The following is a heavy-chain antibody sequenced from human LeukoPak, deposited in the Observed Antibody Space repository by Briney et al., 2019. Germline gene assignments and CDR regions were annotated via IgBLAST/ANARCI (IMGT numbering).Heavy chain of an antibody. J-gene: IGHJ4*02. V-gene: IGHV1-2*02. D-gene: IGHD3-10*01. CDR3: AREAGITMVRGVIDY. Sequence: GASVKVSCKASGYTFTGYYMHWVRQAPGQGLEWMGWTNPNSGGTNYAQKFQGRVTMTRDTSISTAYMELSRLRSDDTAVYYCAREAGITMVRGVIDYWGQGTLVTVSS. CDR1: GYTFTGYY. CDR2: TNPNSGGT.